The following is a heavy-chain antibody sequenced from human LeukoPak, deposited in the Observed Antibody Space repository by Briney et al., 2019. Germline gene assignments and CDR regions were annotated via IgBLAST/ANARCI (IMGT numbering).Heavy chain of an antibody. CDR3: ARDIFTVAGAVDY. V-gene: IGHV3-11*04. J-gene: IGHJ4*02. D-gene: IGHD6-19*01. Sequence: GGSLGLSCAASGFTFSDYYMSWIRQAPGKGLEWVSYISGTGLTIYYADSVKGRFTISRDNAKNSLYLQMNSLRAEDTSVYYCARDIFTVAGAVDYWGQGTLVTVSS. CDR1: GFTFSDYY. CDR2: ISGTGLTI.